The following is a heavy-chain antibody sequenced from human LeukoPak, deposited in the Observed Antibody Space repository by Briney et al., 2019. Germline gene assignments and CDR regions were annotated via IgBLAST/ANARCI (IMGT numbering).Heavy chain of an antibody. V-gene: IGHV6-1*01. D-gene: IGHD3-22*01. CDR2: TYYRPKWYN. CDR1: GDSVSSNSAA. CDR3: ARVGFYDSSGYLHYYFDY. J-gene: IGHJ4*02. Sequence: SQTLSLTCAISGDSVSSNSAAWNWIRQSPSRGLEWLERTYYRPKWYNDYAVSVKSRITINPDTSKNQFSLQLNSVTPEDTAVYYCARVGFYDSSGYLHYYFDYWGQGTLVTVSS.